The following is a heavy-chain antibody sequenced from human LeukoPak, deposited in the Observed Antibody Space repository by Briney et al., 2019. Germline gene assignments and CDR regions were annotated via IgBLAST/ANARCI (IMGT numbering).Heavy chain of an antibody. CDR3: AREHYYYYYYMDV. CDR1: GGSFSGYY. CDR2: INHSGST. J-gene: IGHJ6*03. Sequence: PSETLSLTCAVYGGSFSGYYWSWIRQPPGKGLEWIGEINHSGSTNYNPSLKSRVTISVDTSKNQFSLKLSSVTAADTAVYYCAREHYYYYYYMDVWGKGTTVTVSS. V-gene: IGHV4-34*01.